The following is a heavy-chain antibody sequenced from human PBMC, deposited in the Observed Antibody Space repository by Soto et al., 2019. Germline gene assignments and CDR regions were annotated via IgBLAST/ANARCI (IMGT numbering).Heavy chain of an antibody. V-gene: IGHV1-18*01. D-gene: IGHD3-10*01. J-gene: IGHJ4*02. CDR1: GYTFTHYV. CDR3: ARSGEYPLDY. Sequence: QVQLVQSGPEVKKPGASVKVSCKTSGYTFTHYVINWVRQAPGQGLDWMGFSTHTGNTKYAQKFEGRVAMTTDTSSSTAYMEVRSLRSDDTALYYCARSGEYPLDYWGQGTPVTVSS. CDR2: STHTGNT.